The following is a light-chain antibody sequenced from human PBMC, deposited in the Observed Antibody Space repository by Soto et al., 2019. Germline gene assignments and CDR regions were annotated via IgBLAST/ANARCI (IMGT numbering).Light chain of an antibody. J-gene: IGLJ2*01. Sequence: QSVLTQPPSASGAPGQRVTISSSGSSSNIGGNFVYWYQQFPGTAPKLLIYRNNQRPSGVPDRFSGSKSGTSASLAISGLQSEDEAEYYCAVWDDSLSGWVFGGGTKLTVL. CDR2: RNN. CDR3: AVWDDSLSGWV. CDR1: SSNIGGNF. V-gene: IGLV1-47*01.